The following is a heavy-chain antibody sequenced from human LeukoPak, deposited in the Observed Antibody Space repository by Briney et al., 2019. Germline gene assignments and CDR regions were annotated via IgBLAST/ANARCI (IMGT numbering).Heavy chain of an antibody. D-gene: IGHD7-27*01. Sequence: GGSLRLSCAASGFTFSNYWMTWVRQAPGTGLEWVANIKEDGSEKYYVDSVKGRFTISRDNAKNSPYLQMNSLRAEDTALYYCARGGPTGALDYWGQGTLVTVSS. CDR2: IKEDGSEK. V-gene: IGHV3-7*01. J-gene: IGHJ4*02. CDR3: ARGGPTGALDY. CDR1: GFTFSNYW.